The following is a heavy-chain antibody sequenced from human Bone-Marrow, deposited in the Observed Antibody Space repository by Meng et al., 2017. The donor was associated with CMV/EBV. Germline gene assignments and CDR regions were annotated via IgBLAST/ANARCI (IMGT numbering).Heavy chain of an antibody. V-gene: IGHV3-23*01. CDR3: AKAPKYLY. J-gene: IGHJ4*02. Sequence: GESLKISCAASGFTFSSYSMNWVRQAPGKGLEWVSAISGSGGSTYYADSVKGRFTISRDNSKNTLYLQMNSLRAEDTAVYYCAKAPKYLYWGQGTLVTVSS. CDR1: GFTFSSYS. D-gene: IGHD6-6*01. CDR2: ISGSGGST.